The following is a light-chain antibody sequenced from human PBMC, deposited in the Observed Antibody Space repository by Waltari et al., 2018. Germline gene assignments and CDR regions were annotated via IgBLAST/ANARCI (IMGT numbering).Light chain of an antibody. J-gene: IGLJ3*02. Sequence: NFMLTQPHTVSESPGKTLTSSCTRSSGSIASNVAEWDQQRPGSAPTTVIYEGNQRPSGVPDRFSGSIDDSSNSASLTISGLKTEDEADYYCQSYDSNNRVFGGGAKLTVL. CDR1: SGSIASNV. CDR2: EGN. V-gene: IGLV6-57*03. CDR3: QSYDSNNRV.